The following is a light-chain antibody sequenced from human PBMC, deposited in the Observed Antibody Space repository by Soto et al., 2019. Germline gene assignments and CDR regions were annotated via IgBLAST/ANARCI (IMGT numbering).Light chain of an antibody. CDR3: SSYTSSRV. Sequence: CVLTQPASVSVSPVPSITISCTGTSSDVGGYNYVSWYQQHPGKAPKLMIYDVSNRPSGVSNRFSGSKSGNTASLTISGLQAEDEADYYCSSYTSSRVFGTGTKVTVL. CDR2: DVS. CDR1: SSDVGGYNY. V-gene: IGLV2-14*01. J-gene: IGLJ1*01.